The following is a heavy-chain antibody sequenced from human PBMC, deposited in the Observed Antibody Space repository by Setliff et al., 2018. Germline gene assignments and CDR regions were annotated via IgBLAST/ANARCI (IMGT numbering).Heavy chain of an antibody. CDR1: GFNFNSAW. J-gene: IGHJ4*02. CDR3: TNWDGAF. CDR2: IRYDGTTE. V-gene: IGHV3-30*02. Sequence: GGSLRLSCAASGFNFNSAWMNWVRQVPGKGLEWVAFIRYDGTTESYADSVRGRFTISRDNSKNTLYVQMNTLGPEDTAVYYCTNWDGAFWGRGTLVTVSS. D-gene: IGHD1-26*01.